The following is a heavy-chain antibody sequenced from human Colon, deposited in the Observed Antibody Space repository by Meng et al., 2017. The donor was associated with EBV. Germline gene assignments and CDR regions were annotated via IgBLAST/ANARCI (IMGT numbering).Heavy chain of an antibody. CDR3: ARGNAYNAPSFDY. J-gene: IGHJ4*02. CDR2: IYPGGNT. Sequence: RQGSGPGLVEHSATLTLSGAVSGAATSSNTWWSWVRQPPGKGLEWIGEIYPGGNTNYNPSLQSRVTISVDRSNDQFSLSLSSVTAADTAVYYCARGNAYNAPSFDYWGQGTLVTVSS. CDR1: GAATSSNTW. V-gene: IGHV4-4*02. D-gene: IGHD5-24*01.